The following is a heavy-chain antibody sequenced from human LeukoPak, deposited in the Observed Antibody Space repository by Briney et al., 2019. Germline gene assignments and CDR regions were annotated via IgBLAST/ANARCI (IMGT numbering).Heavy chain of an antibody. Sequence: GGSLRLSCAASGFTFSSYEMNWVRQAPGKGLEWVSYISSSGSTIYYADSVQGRFTISRDKAKNSLYLQMNSLRAEDTAVYYCAREREYSRHNSDWGQGTLVTVSS. CDR1: GFTFSSYE. CDR2: ISSSGSTI. V-gene: IGHV3-48*03. CDR3: AREREYSRHNSD. D-gene: IGHD5-12*01. J-gene: IGHJ4*02.